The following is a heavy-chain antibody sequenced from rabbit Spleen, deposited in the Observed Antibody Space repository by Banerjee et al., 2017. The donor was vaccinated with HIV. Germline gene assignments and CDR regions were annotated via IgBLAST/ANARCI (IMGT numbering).Heavy chain of an antibody. D-gene: IGHD8-1*01. CDR3: ARDSGTSFSSYGMDL. Sequence: QSLEESGGDLVKPGASLTLTCTASGFTLSSTYYMCWVRQPPGKGPEWIACISAGVSFTTYYATWAKGRFTISKTSSTTVSLQMTSLTAADTATYFCARDSGTSFSSYGMDLWGQGTLVTVS. CDR2: ISAGVSFTT. V-gene: IGHV1S40*01. J-gene: IGHJ6*01. CDR1: GFTLSSTYY.